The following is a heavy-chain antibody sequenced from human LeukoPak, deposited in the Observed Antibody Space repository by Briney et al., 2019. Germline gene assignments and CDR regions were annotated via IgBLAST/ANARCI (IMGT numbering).Heavy chain of an antibody. CDR2: VYYSGTI. J-gene: IGHJ6*02. Sequence: SETLSLTCTVSGGSISTYYWNWIRQPPGKGLEWIGYVYYSGTIGYNPSLKSRVTISVDTSKNLFSLILTSVSASDTAIYYCARDHWLFSSKTWYYYGMDVWGQGTTVTVSS. V-gene: IGHV4-59*01. D-gene: IGHD3-9*01. CDR1: GGSISTYY. CDR3: ARDHWLFSSKTWYYYGMDV.